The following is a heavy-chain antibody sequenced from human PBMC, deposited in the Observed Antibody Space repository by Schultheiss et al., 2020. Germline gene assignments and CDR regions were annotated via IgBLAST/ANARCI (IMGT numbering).Heavy chain of an antibody. CDR1: GGSISSGSYY. CDR2: IYTSGST. D-gene: IGHD3-10*01. V-gene: IGHV4-61*02. CDR3: ARGYYGSGSW. J-gene: IGHJ4*02. Sequence: SETLSLTCTVSGGSISSGSYYWSWIRQPAGKGLEWIGRIYTSGSTNYNPSLKSRVTISVDTSKNQFSLKLSSVTAADTAVYYCARGYYGSGSWWGQGTLVTVSS.